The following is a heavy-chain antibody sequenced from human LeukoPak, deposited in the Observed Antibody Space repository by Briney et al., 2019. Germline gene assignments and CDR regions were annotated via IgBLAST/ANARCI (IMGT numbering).Heavy chain of an antibody. CDR3: ARGAGSIAAAVSWFDP. J-gene: IGHJ5*02. CDR2: IYYSGST. D-gene: IGHD6-13*01. CDR1: GGSISSGSYY. V-gene: IGHV4-61*10. Sequence: SETLSLTCTVSGGSISSGSYYWSWIRQPAGKGLEWIGYIYYSGSTNYNPSLKSRVTISVDASKNQFSLKLSSVTAADTAVYYCARGAGSIAAAVSWFDPWGQGTLVTVSS.